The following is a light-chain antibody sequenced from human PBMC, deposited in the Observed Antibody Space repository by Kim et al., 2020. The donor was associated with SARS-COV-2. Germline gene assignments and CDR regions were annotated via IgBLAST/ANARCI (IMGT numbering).Light chain of an antibody. CDR1: SIDVGADHY. V-gene: IGLV2-14*03. J-gene: IGLJ3*02. CDR3: STYTDSVM. CDR2: DVH. Sequence: GQSITISCAESSIDVGADHYVSGYRNHPDKAPKLRIYDVHLRPSGVSNRFSGSESGDTASLTISGLQAEDEADYYCSTYTDSVMFGGGTQLTVL.